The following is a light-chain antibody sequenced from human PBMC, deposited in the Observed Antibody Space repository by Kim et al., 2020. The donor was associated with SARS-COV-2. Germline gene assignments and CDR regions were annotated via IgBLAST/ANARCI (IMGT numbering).Light chain of an antibody. J-gene: IGKJ2*03. V-gene: IGKV1-39*01. CDR2: GAS. Sequence: VQMTQSPSSLSASVGDRVTISCRASQSISGYVNWYQQKIGKAPNVLIYGASTLQSGVPSRFSGRGSGTDFTLTISNLQPEDFATYYCQQSYSTPHSFGQETKLEI. CDR3: QQSYSTPHS. CDR1: QSISGY.